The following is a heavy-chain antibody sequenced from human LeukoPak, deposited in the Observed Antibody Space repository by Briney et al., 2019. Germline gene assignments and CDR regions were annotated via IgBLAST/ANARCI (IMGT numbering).Heavy chain of an antibody. CDR3: AKDRCSSSTCREAFEI. V-gene: IGHV3-30*02. J-gene: IGHJ3*02. CDR1: GFTFSRYG. CDR2: IWYDGKNDQ. Sequence: PGGSLRLSCAVSGFTFSRYGMHSIRQAPGKGMEWVAFIWYDGKNDQEYAESVKGRFTISRDNSKNTLYLQMNSLRTEDTAMYYCAKDRCSSSTCREAFEIWGQGTLVTVSS. D-gene: IGHD2-2*01.